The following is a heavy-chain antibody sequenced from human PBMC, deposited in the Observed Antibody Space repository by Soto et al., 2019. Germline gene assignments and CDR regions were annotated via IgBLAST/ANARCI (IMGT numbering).Heavy chain of an antibody. D-gene: IGHD3-22*01. J-gene: IGHJ3*02. CDR3: AREGRYYDSSGYRAGYAFDI. CDR2: IYYSGST. CDR1: GGSISSYY. Sequence: SETLSLTCTVSGGSISSYYWSWIRQPPGKGLEWIGYIYYSGSTNYNPSLKSRVTISVDTSKNQFSLKLSSVTAADTAVYYCAREGRYYDSSGYRAGYAFDIWGQGTMVT. V-gene: IGHV4-59*01.